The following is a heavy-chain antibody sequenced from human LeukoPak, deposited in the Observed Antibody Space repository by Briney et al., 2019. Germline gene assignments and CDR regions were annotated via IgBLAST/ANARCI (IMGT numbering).Heavy chain of an antibody. CDR3: ARNYCSTTSCYDAFDI. Sequence: SETLSLTCTVSGGSMSSYYWSWIRQPAGKGLERIGRIYTSGSTNYNPSLKSRVTMSVDTSKNQFSLKLSSVTAADTAVYYCARNYCSTTSCYDAFDIWGQGTMVTVSS. CDR2: IYTSGST. J-gene: IGHJ3*02. D-gene: IGHD2-2*01. V-gene: IGHV4-4*07. CDR1: GGSMSSYY.